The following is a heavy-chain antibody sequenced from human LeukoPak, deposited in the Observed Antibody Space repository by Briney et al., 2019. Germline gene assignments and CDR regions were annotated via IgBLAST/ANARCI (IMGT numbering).Heavy chain of an antibody. CDR1: GYTFTSYA. Sequence: WASVKVSCKASGYTFTSYAMHWVRQAPGQRLEWMGWINAGNGNTKYSQKFQGRVTITRDTSASTAYMELSSLRSEDTAVYYCAREGFATYNWNEKSGCFDYWGQGTLVTVSS. V-gene: IGHV1-3*01. CDR3: AREGFATYNWNEKSGCFDY. J-gene: IGHJ4*02. CDR2: INAGNGNT. D-gene: IGHD1-1*01.